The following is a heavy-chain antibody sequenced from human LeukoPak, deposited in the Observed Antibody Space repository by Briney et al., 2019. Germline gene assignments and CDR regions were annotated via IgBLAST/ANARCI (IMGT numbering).Heavy chain of an antibody. CDR1: GYTFTSYG. D-gene: IGHD6-19*01. CDR3: ARGYSSGWYVLTYFDY. CDR2: ISAYKGNT. V-gene: IGHV1-18*01. J-gene: IGHJ4*02. Sequence: ASVKVSCKASGYTFTSYGITWVRQAPGQGLEWMGWISAYKGNTKYGQKVQGRVTMTTDTSTTTAYMELRSLRSDDTAVYYCARGYSSGWYVLTYFDYWGQGTLVTVSS.